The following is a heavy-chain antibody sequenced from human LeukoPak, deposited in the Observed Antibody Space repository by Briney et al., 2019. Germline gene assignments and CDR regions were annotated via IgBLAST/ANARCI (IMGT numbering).Heavy chain of an antibody. V-gene: IGHV2-70*11. D-gene: IGHD3-22*01. CDR1: EFSLSPSALC. CDR2: IPCHDDK. J-gene: IGHJ6*02. Sequence: SAHTLVNPTETLRLTCSFSEFSLSPSALCVSLIRQPQGKALEWPARIPCHDDKYYSTSLKTGLTISKDTSKNQVVLTMTNMDPVDTATYYCARILAYYYDSSGYYRYYYGMDVWGQGTTVTVSS. CDR3: ARILAYYYDSSGYYRYYYGMDV.